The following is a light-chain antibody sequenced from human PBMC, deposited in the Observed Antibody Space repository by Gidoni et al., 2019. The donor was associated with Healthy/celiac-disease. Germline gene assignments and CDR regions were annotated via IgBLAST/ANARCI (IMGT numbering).Light chain of an antibody. CDR2: DAS. Sequence: EIVLTQSPATLSLSPGERATLSCRASQSVSSYLAWYKQKPGQAPRILIYDASNRATGIPARFSGSGSGTDFTLTISSLEPEDFAVYYCQQRSNWPTFGQGTKVEIK. V-gene: IGKV3-11*01. CDR3: QQRSNWPT. CDR1: QSVSSY. J-gene: IGKJ1*01.